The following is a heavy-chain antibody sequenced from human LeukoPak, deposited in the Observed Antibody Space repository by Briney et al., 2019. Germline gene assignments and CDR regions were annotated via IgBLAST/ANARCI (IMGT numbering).Heavy chain of an antibody. CDR2: ISSSSSTI. D-gene: IGHD3-3*01. J-gene: IGHJ4*02. V-gene: IGHV3-48*03. CDR1: GFTFSSYE. CDR3: ARDRPSTQYYDFWSGFQSASDIDY. Sequence: GGSLRLSCAASGFTFSSYEMNWVRQAPGKGLEWVSYISSSSSTIYYADSVKGRFTISRDNAKNSLYLQMNSLRAEDTAVYYCARDRPSTQYYDFWSGFQSASDIDYWGQGTLVTVSS.